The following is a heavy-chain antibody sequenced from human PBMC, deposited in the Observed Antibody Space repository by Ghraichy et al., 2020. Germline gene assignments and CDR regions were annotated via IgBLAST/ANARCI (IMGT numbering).Heavy chain of an antibody. Sequence: GGSLRLSCAASGFTFSNYSMNWVRQAPGKGLEWVSYISSSSTIYYADSVKGRFTISRDNAKNSLYLQMNSLRAEDTAVYYCARGVLGGYWGQGTLVTVSS. CDR2: ISSSSTI. CDR3: ARGVLGGY. J-gene: IGHJ4*02. V-gene: IGHV3-48*01. D-gene: IGHD3-16*01. CDR1: GFTFSNYS.